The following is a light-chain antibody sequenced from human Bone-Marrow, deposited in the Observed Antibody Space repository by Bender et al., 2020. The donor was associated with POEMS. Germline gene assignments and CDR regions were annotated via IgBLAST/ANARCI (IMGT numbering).Light chain of an antibody. V-gene: IGLV2-23*02. Sequence: QSALTQPASVSGSPGQSITISCTGTSSDFGTYNHISWYQQHPGRAPKVMIFEVNKRPSGVSDRSSGSRSGNMASPTISGLQDEDEADYYCCSRTGSTTWVFGGGTKVTV. J-gene: IGLJ3*02. CDR2: EVN. CDR3: CSRTGSTTWV. CDR1: SSDFGTYNH.